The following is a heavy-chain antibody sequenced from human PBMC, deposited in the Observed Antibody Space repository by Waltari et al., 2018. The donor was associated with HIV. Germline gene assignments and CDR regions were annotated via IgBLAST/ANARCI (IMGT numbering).Heavy chain of an antibody. CDR3: ARDQRVPAALFDY. V-gene: IGHV3-33*01. J-gene: IGHJ4*02. CDR2: IWYDGRNK. D-gene: IGHD2-2*01. Sequence: QVQLVESGGGVVQPGRSLRLSCAASGFTFSTYGMHWVRQAPGKGLDWVAVIWYDGRNKYYADSVKGRFTISRDNSKNTLYLQMNSLRVEDTAVYYCARDQRVPAALFDYWGQGTLVTVSS. CDR1: GFTFSTYG.